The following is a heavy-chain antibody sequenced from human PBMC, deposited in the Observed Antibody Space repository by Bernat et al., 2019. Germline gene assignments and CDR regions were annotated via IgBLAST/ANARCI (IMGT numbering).Heavy chain of an antibody. CDR3: VRSSDMDV. J-gene: IGHJ6*03. CDR1: GGSISRYY. Sequence: QVQLQESGPGLVKPSETLSLTCTVSGGSISRYYWSWIWQPPGKGLEWIWYIYYSGSTNYNPSLKSRVTISVDTSKNQFSLKLSSVTAADTAVYYCVRSSDMDVWGKGTTVTVSS. D-gene: IGHD3-3*01. CDR2: IYYSGST. V-gene: IGHV4-59*01.